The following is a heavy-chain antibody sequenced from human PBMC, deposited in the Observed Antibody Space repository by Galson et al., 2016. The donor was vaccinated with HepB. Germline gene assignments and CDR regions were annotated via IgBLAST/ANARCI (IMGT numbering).Heavy chain of an antibody. CDR2: IYTGSSDI. J-gene: IGHJ3*02. V-gene: IGHV5-51*01. Sequence: SGAEAKKPGESLKISCPGSGYSFTTYSVGWVRQMPGKALEWMVIIYTGSSDIRYAPSFQGQVTISADKSISTVFLQWSSLKGSDTAIYFCARQESGFYDAFDIWGQGTLVTVSS. CDR1: GYSFTTYS. CDR3: ARQESGFYDAFDI. D-gene: IGHD3-3*01.